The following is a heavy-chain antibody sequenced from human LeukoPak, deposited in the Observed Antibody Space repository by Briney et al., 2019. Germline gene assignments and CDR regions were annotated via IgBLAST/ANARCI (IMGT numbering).Heavy chain of an antibody. Sequence: TFDDYAMHWVRQAPGKGLEWIGYIYYSGSTYYNPSLKSRVTISVDTSKNQFSLKLSSVTAADTAVYYCARHDSSEGMDVWGKGTTVTVSS. D-gene: IGHD3-22*01. CDR2: IYYSGST. CDR1: TFDDYA. V-gene: IGHV4-30-4*08. CDR3: ARHDSSEGMDV. J-gene: IGHJ6*04.